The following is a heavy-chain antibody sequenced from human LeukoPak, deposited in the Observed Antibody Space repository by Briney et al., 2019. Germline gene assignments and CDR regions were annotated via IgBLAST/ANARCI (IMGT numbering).Heavy chain of an antibody. Sequence: GGSLRLSCAASGFTVSSNYMSWVRQAPGKGLEWVSVIYSGGSTYYADSVKGRFTISRDNSKNTLYLQMNSLRAEDTAMYYCVRDLDGSGNYHWFDPWGQGTLVTVSS. D-gene: IGHD3-10*01. J-gene: IGHJ5*02. CDR2: IYSGGST. V-gene: IGHV3-53*01. CDR3: VRDLDGSGNYHWFDP. CDR1: GFTVSSNY.